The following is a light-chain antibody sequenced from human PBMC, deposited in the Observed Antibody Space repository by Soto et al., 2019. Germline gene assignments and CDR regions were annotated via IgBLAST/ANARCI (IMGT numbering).Light chain of an antibody. CDR2: VAS. CDR1: QSISTF. V-gene: IGKV1-39*01. Sequence: DIQMTQSPSSLSASVGDRVTITCRASQSISTFLNWYQQRPGEAPKLLIYVASNLHSGVPSRFSGSGSGTAFTLTISSLQPEDFATYFCQQTSSVPRTFGQGTKLEIK. CDR3: QQTSSVPRT. J-gene: IGKJ2*01.